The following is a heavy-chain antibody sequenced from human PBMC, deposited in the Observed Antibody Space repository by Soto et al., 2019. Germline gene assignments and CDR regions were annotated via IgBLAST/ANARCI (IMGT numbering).Heavy chain of an antibody. CDR3: AKQDDRGALEI. Sequence: GESLKISCKISGKAFTSFWAVWVRQMPGRGLEWMGNIYPGDSDTRYTPPFQGQVTISADKSTNTAYLQWHSLQASDAALYYCAKQDDRGALEIWGQGTKVTVSS. CDR1: GKAFTSFW. D-gene: IGHD3-22*01. V-gene: IGHV5-51*01. J-gene: IGHJ3*02. CDR2: IYPGDSDT.